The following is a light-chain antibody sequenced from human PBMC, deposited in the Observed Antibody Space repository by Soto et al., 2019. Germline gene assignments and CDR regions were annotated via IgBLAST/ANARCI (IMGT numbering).Light chain of an antibody. Sequence: IQLTQSPSSLSASVGDRVTVTCRASQDIRNYLAWYQQKPGKAPKLLICDASTLYSGVPSRFSGSGSGTDFTLTISGLQPEDFAVYYCQQYDNSPITFGQGTRLAIK. J-gene: IGKJ5*01. CDR2: DAS. V-gene: IGKV1-9*01. CDR1: QDIRNY. CDR3: QQYDNSPIT.